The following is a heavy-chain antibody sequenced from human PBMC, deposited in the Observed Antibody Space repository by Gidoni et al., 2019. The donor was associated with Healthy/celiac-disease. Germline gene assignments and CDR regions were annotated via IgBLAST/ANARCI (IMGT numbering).Heavy chain of an antibody. V-gene: IGHV4-59*01. Sequence: QVQLQESGPGLVTPSDALAPTCTVSGGSIRSYYWRWLRQPPGTGLEWIGYIYYSGSTNYTPSLKSRVSISVDTSKNQFSLKLSSVTAADTAVYYCVSSPFAHDAFDIWGQGTMVTVSS. D-gene: IGHD3-10*01. J-gene: IGHJ3*02. CDR2: IYYSGST. CDR3: VSSPFAHDAFDI. CDR1: GGSIRSYY.